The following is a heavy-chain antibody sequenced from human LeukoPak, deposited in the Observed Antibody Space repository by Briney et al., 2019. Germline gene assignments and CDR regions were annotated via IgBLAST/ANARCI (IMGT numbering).Heavy chain of an antibody. D-gene: IGHD1-26*01. J-gene: IGHJ4*02. Sequence: GGSLRLSCAASGFTFSSHWMSWVRQAPGKGLEWVAVIWYDGSNKYYADSVKGRFTISRDNSKNTLYLQMNSLRAEDTAVYYCAKVVSGSYSGAFDYWGQGTLVTVSS. V-gene: IGHV3-33*06. CDR1: GFTFSSHW. CDR3: AKVVSGSYSGAFDY. CDR2: IWYDGSNK.